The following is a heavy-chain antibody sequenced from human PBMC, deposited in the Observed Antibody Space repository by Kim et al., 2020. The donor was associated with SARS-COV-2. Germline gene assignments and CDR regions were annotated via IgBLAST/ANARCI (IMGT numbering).Heavy chain of an antibody. CDR2: ISAYTGYT. Sequence: ASVKVSCKASGYTFANYGISWVRQAPGEGPEWMGWISAYTGYTNYLQKLQGRLTMTTDTSTSTAYLELRSLRSDDTAVYYCAREAELVGLTSADYWGQGTLVTVSS. J-gene: IGHJ4*02. CDR3: AREAELVGLTSADY. V-gene: IGHV1-18*04. CDR1: GYTFANYG. D-gene: IGHD1-26*01.